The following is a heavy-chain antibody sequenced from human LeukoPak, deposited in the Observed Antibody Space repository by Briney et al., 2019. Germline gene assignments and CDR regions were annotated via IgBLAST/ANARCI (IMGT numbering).Heavy chain of an antibody. Sequence: GASVKVSCKASGYIFTDYYIHWVRQAPGQGPEWMGRTNPNSGDTDSAQKFQGRVTMTRVTSITTVYMEMRRLTSDDTAVYYCARVAYGNNATPFDHWGQGTLVIVSS. CDR3: ARVAYGNNATPFDH. CDR1: GYIFTDYY. J-gene: IGHJ4*02. D-gene: IGHD4-11*01. V-gene: IGHV1-2*06. CDR2: TNPNSGDT.